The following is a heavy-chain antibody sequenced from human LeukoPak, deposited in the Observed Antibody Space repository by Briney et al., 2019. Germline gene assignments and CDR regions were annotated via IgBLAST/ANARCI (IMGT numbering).Heavy chain of an antibody. J-gene: IGHJ6*03. Sequence: PSETLSLTCTVSGGSISSYYWSWIRQPAGKGLEWIGRIYTSGSTNYNTSLKSRVTMSVDTSKNQFSLKLSSVTAADTAVYYCARDYGSGSLWGYYYMDVWGKGTTVTISS. CDR3: ARDYGSGSLWGYYYMDV. CDR1: GGSISSYY. V-gene: IGHV4-4*07. D-gene: IGHD3-10*01. CDR2: IYTSGST.